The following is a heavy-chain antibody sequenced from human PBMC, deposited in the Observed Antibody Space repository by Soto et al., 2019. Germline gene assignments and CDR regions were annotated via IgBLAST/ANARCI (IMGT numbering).Heavy chain of an antibody. CDR2: IIPIFGTA. Sequence: QVQLVQSGAEVKKPGSSVKVSCKASGGTFSSYAISWVRQAPGQGLEWMGGIIPIFGTANYAQKFQGRVTITADESTSTAYMELSSLRSEDTAVYYCARDQGGLRYSDTPQYYGIDVWGQGTTVTVSS. CDR1: GGTFSSYA. CDR3: ARDQGGLRYSDTPQYYGIDV. D-gene: IGHD3-9*01. J-gene: IGHJ6*02. V-gene: IGHV1-69*01.